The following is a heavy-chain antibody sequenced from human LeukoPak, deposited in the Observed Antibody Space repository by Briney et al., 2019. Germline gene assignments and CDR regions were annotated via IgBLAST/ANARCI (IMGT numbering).Heavy chain of an antibody. CDR3: ARGPLQTIPTSKIVVYYYPFDY. D-gene: IGHD3-22*01. J-gene: IGHJ4*02. CDR1: GFTFDDYG. CDR2: INWDGGST. V-gene: IGHV3-20*04. Sequence: WGSLRLSCAASGFTFDDYGMSWVRQAPGKGLEWVSGINWDGGSTGYADSVKGRFTIYRDNAKNSLYLQMNSLRAEDTALYYCARGPLQTIPTSKIVVYYYPFDYWGQGTLVTVSS.